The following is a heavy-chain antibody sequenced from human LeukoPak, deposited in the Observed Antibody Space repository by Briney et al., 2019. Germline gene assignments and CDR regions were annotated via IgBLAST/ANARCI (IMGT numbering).Heavy chain of an antibody. CDR2: ISSSSSYI. J-gene: IGHJ6*02. Sequence: MPGGSLRLSCAASGFTFSSYSMNWVRQAPGKGLEWVSSISSSSSYIYYADSVKGRFTISRDNAENSLYLQMNSLRAEDTAVYYCARRQQLSYYYYGMDAWGQGTTVTVSS. V-gene: IGHV3-21*04. CDR3: ARRQQLSYYYYGMDA. CDR1: GFTFSSYS. D-gene: IGHD6-13*01.